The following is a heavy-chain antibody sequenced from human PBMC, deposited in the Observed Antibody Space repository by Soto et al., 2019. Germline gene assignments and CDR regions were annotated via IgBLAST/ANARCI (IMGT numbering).Heavy chain of an antibody. J-gene: IGHJ6*02. D-gene: IGHD5-12*01. CDR1: GYTFPNYA. CDR3: ASTRKGNSGYDYYFYVMDV. Sequence: QVQLVQSGAEVKKPGASVKVSCEASGYTFPNYAIHWVRQAPGQRLEWMGWINGGNGNTKYSQKFQGRVTITRDTSATTAYMELSSLKSEDTAVYYCASTRKGNSGYDYYFYVMDVWGQGTTVTVSS. V-gene: IGHV1-3*01. CDR2: INGGNGNT.